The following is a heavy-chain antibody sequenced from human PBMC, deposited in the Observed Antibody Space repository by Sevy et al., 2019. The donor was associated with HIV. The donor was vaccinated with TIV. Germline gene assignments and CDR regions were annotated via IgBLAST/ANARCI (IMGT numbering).Heavy chain of an antibody. D-gene: IGHD1-26*01. CDR2: ITADNGNT. V-gene: IGHV1-18*01. CDR1: GYTFTNYH. CDR3: ARAPSGSQGPGQYFHH. Sequence: ASVKVSCKASGYTFTNYHITWVRQAPGQGLEWMGWITADNGNTNYAQRLQGRVTMTTDTSTSTVYMELRSLRSDDTAVYYCARAPSGSQGPGQYFHHWGQGTLVTVSS. J-gene: IGHJ1*01.